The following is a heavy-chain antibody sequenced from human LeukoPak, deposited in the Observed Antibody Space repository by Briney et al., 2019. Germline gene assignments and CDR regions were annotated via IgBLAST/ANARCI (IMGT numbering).Heavy chain of an antibody. CDR1: GLTFSDYY. Sequence: GGSLRLSCAASGLTFSDYYMSWIRQAPGKGLEWVSYISSSGSTIYYADSVKGRFTISRDNAKNSLYLQMNSLRAEDTAVYYCPRHIPWPHDAFDIWGQGTMVTVSS. V-gene: IGHV3-11*01. CDR3: PRHIPWPHDAFDI. J-gene: IGHJ3*02. D-gene: IGHD2-21*01. CDR2: ISSSGSTI.